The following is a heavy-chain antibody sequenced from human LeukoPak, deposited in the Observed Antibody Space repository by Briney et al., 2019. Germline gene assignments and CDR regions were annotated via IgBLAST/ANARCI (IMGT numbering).Heavy chain of an antibody. CDR1: GGSVSSGSYY. Sequence: PSETLSLTCTVSGGSVSSGSYYWSWIRQPPGKGLEWIGYIYYSGSTNYNPSLKSRVTISVDTSKNQFSLKLTSVTAADAAVYYYARGSSGYYYKYFDCWGQGTLVTVSS. CDR2: IYYSGST. CDR3: ARGSSGYYYKYFDC. D-gene: IGHD3-22*01. J-gene: IGHJ4*02. V-gene: IGHV4-61*01.